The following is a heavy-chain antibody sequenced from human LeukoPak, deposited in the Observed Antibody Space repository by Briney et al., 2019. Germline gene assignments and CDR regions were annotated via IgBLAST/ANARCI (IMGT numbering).Heavy chain of an antibody. CDR1: GFTFSSNA. V-gene: IGHV3-23*01. J-gene: IGHJ1*01. Sequence: PGGSLRLSCAASGFTFSSNAMNWVRQAPGKGLEWVAAISGNGLGTYYADSVKGRFNISRDNSRNTLYLQMNSLRIEDTAFYYSAKEANDLHSSCYLIPIDLWGQGTLVSVAS. CDR2: ISGNGLGT. CDR3: AKEANDLHSSCYLIPIDL. D-gene: IGHD6-13*01.